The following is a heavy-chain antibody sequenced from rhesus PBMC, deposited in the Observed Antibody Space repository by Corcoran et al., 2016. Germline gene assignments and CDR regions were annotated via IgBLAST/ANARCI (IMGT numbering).Heavy chain of an antibody. D-gene: IGHD1-1*01. CDR2: LYWDDDR. CDR1: GFSLTTSGMG. J-gene: IGHJ3*01. V-gene: IGHV2-174*01. CDR3: ARGLFSWLDAFDF. Sequence: QVTLKESSPALVKPTRTLTLNCTFSGFSLTTSGMGVGWIRQPPGKAREWLALLYWDDDRRYSTSLKSRLTISKDTSKNQVVLIMTNMDPVDTATYCCARGLFSWLDAFDFWGQGLRVTVSS.